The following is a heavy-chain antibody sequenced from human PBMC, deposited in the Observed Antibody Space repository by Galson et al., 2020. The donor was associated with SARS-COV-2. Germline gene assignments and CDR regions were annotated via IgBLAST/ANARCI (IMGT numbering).Heavy chain of an antibody. J-gene: IGHJ4*02. CDR3: AREARGYYDSSGYYHKMGFDY. CDR2: ISSSGSTI. V-gene: IGHV3-48*03. D-gene: IGHD3-22*01. CDR1: GFTFSSYE. Sequence: GESLKISCAASGFTFSSYEMNWVRQAPGKGLEWVSYISSSGSTIYYADSVKGRFTISRDNAKNSLYLQMNSLRAEDTAVYYCAREARGYYDSSGYYHKMGFDYWGQGTLVTVSS.